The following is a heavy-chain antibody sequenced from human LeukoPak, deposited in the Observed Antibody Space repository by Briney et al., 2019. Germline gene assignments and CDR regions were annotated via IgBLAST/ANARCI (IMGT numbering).Heavy chain of an antibody. V-gene: IGHV4-34*01. Sequence: ETLSLTCAVYGGSFSGYYWSWIRQPPGKGLEWIGEINHSGGTNYNPSIKSRVTISVDTSKNPLSLKLSSVTAADTAVYYCARGQGTVTTHWGQGTLVTVSS. CDR1: GGSFSGYY. D-gene: IGHD4-17*01. J-gene: IGHJ4*02. CDR3: ARGQGTVTTH. CDR2: INHSGGT.